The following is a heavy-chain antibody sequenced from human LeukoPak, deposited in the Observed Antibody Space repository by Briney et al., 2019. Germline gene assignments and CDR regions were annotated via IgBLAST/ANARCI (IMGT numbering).Heavy chain of an antibody. CDR2: ISSGGST. CDR3: ARSIYDYVWGSLDY. D-gene: IGHD3-16*01. Sequence: GGSLRLSCAASGFTVSSNYMNWVRQAPGRGLEWVSVISSGGSTYYTDSLKGRFTISRDDSKNTLYLQMNSLRAEDTAVYFCARSIYDYVWGSLDYWGQGTLVTVSS. V-gene: IGHV3-66*01. J-gene: IGHJ4*02. CDR1: GFTVSSNY.